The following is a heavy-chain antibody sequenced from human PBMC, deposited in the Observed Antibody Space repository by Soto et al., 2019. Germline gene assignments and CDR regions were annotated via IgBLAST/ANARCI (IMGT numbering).Heavy chain of an antibody. CDR1: GFTFTSSA. CDR2: IVVGSGNT. J-gene: IGHJ4*02. V-gene: IGHV1-58*02. Sequence: SVKVSCKASGFTFTSSAMQWVRQARGQGLEWMGGIVVGSGNTNYAQKFQDRVTITGDTSTNTAYMELSSLRSEDTAVYYCATVRQYYYDSSGYYDYWGQGTLVTVSS. CDR3: ATVRQYYYDSSGYYDY. D-gene: IGHD3-22*01.